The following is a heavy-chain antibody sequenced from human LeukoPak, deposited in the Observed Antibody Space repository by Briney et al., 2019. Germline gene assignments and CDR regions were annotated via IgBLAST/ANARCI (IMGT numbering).Heavy chain of an antibody. V-gene: IGHV4-34*01. D-gene: IGHD6-13*01. CDR3: ARGVPWPKYSSSWYEGYYYYYMDV. J-gene: IGHJ6*03. Sequence: SETLSLTCAVYGGSFSGYYWSWIRQPPGKGLEWIGEINHSGSTNYNPSLKSRVTISVDTSKNQFSLKLSSVTAADTAVYYCARGVPWPKYSSSWYEGYYYYYMDVWGKGTTVTISS. CDR2: INHSGST. CDR1: GGSFSGYY.